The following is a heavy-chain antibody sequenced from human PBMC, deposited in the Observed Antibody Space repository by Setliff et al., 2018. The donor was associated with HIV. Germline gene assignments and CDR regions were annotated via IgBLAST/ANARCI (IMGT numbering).Heavy chain of an antibody. CDR2: IIPILGIA. D-gene: IGHD3-22*01. V-gene: IGHV1-69*10. CDR1: GGTFSSYA. J-gene: IGHJ4*02. Sequence: ASVKVSCKASGGTFSSYAISWVRLAPGQGLEWMGGIIPILGIANYAQKFQGRVTITADESTSTAYMELSSLRSEDTAVYYCARAQTYYSDSSGRDYWGQGTLVTVSS. CDR3: ARAQTYYSDSSGRDY.